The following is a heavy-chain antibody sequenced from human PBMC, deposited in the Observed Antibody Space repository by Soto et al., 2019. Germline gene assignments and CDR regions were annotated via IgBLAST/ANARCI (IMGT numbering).Heavy chain of an antibody. CDR2: IMPIFGTP. Sequence: ASVKVSCKSSGGTFDSYFMSWLREAPGQGLEWMGGIMPIFGTPNYAQKFRGRVTISADESTSTAYLELSSLTSDDTAVYYCARVHSSGIFYFVDPWGRGTLVTVSS. CDR3: ARVHSSGIFYFVDP. CDR1: GGTFDSYF. D-gene: IGHD3-10*01. V-gene: IGHV1-69*13. J-gene: IGHJ5*02.